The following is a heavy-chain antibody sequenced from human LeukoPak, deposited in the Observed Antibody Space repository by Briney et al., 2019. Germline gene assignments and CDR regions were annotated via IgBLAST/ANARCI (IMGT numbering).Heavy chain of an antibody. Sequence: PGGSLRLSCAASGFTFSSYGMHWLRQAPGKGLEGVAVISYDGSNKYYADSVKGRFTISRDNSKNTLYLQMNSLRAEDTAVYYCAKLVTAITPFNAFDIWGQGTMVTVSS. D-gene: IGHD2-21*02. V-gene: IGHV3-30*18. CDR3: AKLVTAITPFNAFDI. CDR1: GFTFSSYG. CDR2: ISYDGSNK. J-gene: IGHJ3*02.